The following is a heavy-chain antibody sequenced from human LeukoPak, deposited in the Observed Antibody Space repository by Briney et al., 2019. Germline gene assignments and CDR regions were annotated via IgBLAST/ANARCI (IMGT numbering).Heavy chain of an antibody. D-gene: IGHD3-10*01. CDR3: ATSHSGSYSYYYGMDV. CDR1: GGSISSYY. CDR2: IYYSGST. V-gene: IGHV4-59*08. Sequence: SSETLSLTCTVSGGSISSYYWSWTRQPPGKGLEWIGYIYYSGSTNYNPSLKSRVTISVDTSKNQLSLKLSSVTAADTAVYYCATSHSGSYSYYYGMDVWGQGTTVTVSS. J-gene: IGHJ6*02.